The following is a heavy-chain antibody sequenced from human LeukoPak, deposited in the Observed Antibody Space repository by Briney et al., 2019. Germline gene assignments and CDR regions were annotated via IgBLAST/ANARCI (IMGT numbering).Heavy chain of an antibody. CDR3: SRGDD. CDR2: MTPNSGNT. J-gene: IGHJ4*02. V-gene: IGHV1-8*01. Sequence: ASVKVSCKASGYTFTTYEINWLRQATGQGLEWVGYMTPNSGNTGYAQKFQGRVTLTRDTSISTAYMELTSLRSDDTAVYYCSRGDDWGQGSLVTVS. CDR1: GYTFTTYE.